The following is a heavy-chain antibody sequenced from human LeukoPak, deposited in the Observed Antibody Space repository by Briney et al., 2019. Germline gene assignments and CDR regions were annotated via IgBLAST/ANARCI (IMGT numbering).Heavy chain of an antibody. V-gene: IGHV4-4*07. CDR3: ARANPPGAFDY. J-gene: IGHJ4*02. CDR1: GGSISTYY. CDR2: IYNTGTT. Sequence: SETLFLTCTVSGGSISTYYWSWIRQPAGKGLEWIGRIYNTGTTNRNPSLKSRVTMSVDTSKNQFSLKLSSVTAADTAVYYCARANPPGAFDYWGQGTLVTVSS.